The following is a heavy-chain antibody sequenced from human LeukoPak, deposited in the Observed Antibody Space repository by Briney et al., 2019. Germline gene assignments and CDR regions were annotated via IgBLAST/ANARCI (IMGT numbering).Heavy chain of an antibody. CDR1: GGSISSGSYY. Sequence: SETLSLACTVSGGSISSGSYYWSWIRQPAGKGLEWIGRIYTSGSTNYNPSLKSRVTISVDTSKNQFSLKLSSVTAADTAVYYCARDCILRFCTHWGQGTLVTVSS. J-gene: IGHJ4*02. D-gene: IGHD3-3*01. CDR3: ARDCILRFCTH. V-gene: IGHV4-61*02. CDR2: IYTSGST.